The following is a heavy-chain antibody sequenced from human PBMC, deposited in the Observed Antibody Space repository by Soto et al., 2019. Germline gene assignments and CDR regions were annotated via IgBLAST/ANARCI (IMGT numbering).Heavy chain of an antibody. Sequence: EVQLVESGGGLVQPGGSLRLSCAASGFTFSGYWMSWVRQAPGKGLEWVANIKQDGSEQFYVDSVKGRFTISRDNAKNALYLQMNSLRAEDTAVYYCAREAVWGQGTTVTVSS. J-gene: IGHJ6*02. V-gene: IGHV3-7*05. CDR3: AREAV. CDR1: GFTFSGYW. CDR2: IKQDGSEQ.